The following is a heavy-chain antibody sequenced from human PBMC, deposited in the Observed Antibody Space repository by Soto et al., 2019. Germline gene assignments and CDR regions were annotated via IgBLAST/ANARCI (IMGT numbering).Heavy chain of an antibody. CDR2: IWYDGSNK. CDR3: ARDVRSRRYDL. J-gene: IGHJ5*02. Sequence: ESVGGVVPPGRSLRLSCAASGFTFRNYGMHWVRQAPGKGLEWLAVIWYDGSNKYYADSVKGRFTISRDNSKNTLYLQMNSLRAEDTAVYYCARDVRSRRYDLWGQGTLVTVSS. V-gene: IGHV3-33*01. CDR1: GFTFRNYG. D-gene: IGHD3-10*02.